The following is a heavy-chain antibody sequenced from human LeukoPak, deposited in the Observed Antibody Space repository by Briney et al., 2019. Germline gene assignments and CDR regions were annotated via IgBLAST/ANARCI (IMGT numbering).Heavy chain of an antibody. D-gene: IGHD6-13*01. J-gene: IGHJ4*02. CDR2: IRYDGSNK. CDR3: ARAYSSSWAFDY. V-gene: IGHV3-30*02. CDR1: GFTFSSYG. Sequence: GGSLRLSCAASGFTFSSYGMHWVRQAPGKGLEWVAFIRYDGSNKYYADSVKGRFTISRDNSKNTLYLQMNSLRAEDTAVYYCARAYSSSWAFDYWGQGTLVTVSS.